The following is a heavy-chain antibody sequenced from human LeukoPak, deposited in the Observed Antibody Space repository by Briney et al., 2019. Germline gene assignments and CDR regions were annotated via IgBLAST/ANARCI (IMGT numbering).Heavy chain of an antibody. CDR1: GGSISSYY. CDR2: IYYTGST. V-gene: IGHV4-59*01. J-gene: IGHJ4*02. Sequence: SETLSLTCPVSGGSISSYYWSWIRPPPGKGLEWIGYIYYTGSTNYNPSLKSRVTISVDTSKNQFSLRLSSVTAADTAVYYCASRIGSRLDYWGQGTLVTVSS. CDR3: ASRIGSRLDY. D-gene: IGHD3-16*01.